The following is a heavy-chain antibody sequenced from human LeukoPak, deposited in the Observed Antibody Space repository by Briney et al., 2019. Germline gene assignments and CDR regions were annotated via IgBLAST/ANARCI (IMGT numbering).Heavy chain of an antibody. D-gene: IGHD3-10*01. CDR2: IYTSGST. V-gene: IGHV4-4*07. CDR3: ARAAYYYGSGSLLAFDI. CDR1: GGSISSYY. Sequence: PSETLSLTCTVSGGSISSYYWSWLRQPAGKGLEWIGRIYTSGSTNYNPSLKSRVTISVDTSKNQFSLKLSSVTAADTAVYYCARAAYYYGSGSLLAFDIWGQGTMVTVSS. J-gene: IGHJ3*02.